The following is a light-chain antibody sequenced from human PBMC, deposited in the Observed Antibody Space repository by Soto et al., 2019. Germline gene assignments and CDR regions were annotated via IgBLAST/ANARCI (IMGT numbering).Light chain of an antibody. CDR1: HSVSSN. CDR2: GAS. V-gene: IGKV3-15*01. CDR3: PRYSSWPI. Sequence: IEMPQATATLSVSPGGRATLSCRASHSVSSNLAWYQQKPGQAPRLLIYGASTRATGVPARFSGSGSGTEFTLTICSLQSEDFALYFCPRYSSWPIIGGGTKVDIK. J-gene: IGKJ4*01.